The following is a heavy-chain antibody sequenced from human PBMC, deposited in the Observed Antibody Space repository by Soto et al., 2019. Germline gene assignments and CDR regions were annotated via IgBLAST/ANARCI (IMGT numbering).Heavy chain of an antibody. CDR1: GFTFGDFA. CDR3: VKKIAGTTTNGAYWYFDL. J-gene: IGHJ2*01. Sequence: EVQLLESGGDLVQPGGSLRLSCAASGFTFGDFAMNWVRQAPGKGLEWVSGITGGGDYTFYADSVKGRFTISRVQSTNTVYLQMNSLRAEDTALYYCVKKIAGTTTNGAYWYFDLWGRGTLVTVSS. D-gene: IGHD2-8*01. V-gene: IGHV3-23*01. CDR2: ITGGGDYT.